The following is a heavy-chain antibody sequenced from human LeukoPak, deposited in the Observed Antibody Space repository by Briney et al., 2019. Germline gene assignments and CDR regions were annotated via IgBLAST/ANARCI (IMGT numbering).Heavy chain of an antibody. Sequence: QPGGSLRLSCAASGFTVSSNYMSWVRQAPGKGLEWVSRINTDGSSTSYADSVKGRFTISKDNAKNTLYLQMNGLRAEDTAVYYCARELGVGVIGDAFDIWGQGTVVTVSS. V-gene: IGHV3-74*01. CDR1: GFTVSSNY. D-gene: IGHD3-22*01. J-gene: IGHJ3*02. CDR2: INTDGSST. CDR3: ARELGVGVIGDAFDI.